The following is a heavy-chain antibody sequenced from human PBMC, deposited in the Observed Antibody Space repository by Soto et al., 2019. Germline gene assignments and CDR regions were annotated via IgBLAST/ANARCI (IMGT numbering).Heavy chain of an antibody. CDR2: IYYSGST. CDR3: ARRLYYDSSGFEGGVIDG. V-gene: IGHV4-39*01. CDR1: GGSISSSSYY. D-gene: IGHD3-22*01. J-gene: IGHJ6*02. Sequence: SETLSLTCTVSGGSISSSSYYWGWIRQPPGKGLEWIGSIYYSGSTYYNPSLKSRVTISVDTSKNQFSLKLSSVTAADTAVYYCARRLYYDSSGFEGGVIDGWGQRSTVTGSS.